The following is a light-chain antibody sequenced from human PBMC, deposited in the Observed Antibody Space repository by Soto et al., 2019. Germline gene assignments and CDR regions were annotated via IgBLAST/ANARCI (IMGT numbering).Light chain of an antibody. CDR2: AAS. V-gene: IGKV1-27*01. Sequence: DIQMTQAPSSLSASVGDRVTITCRASQGISNYLAWYQQKPGKVTKLLIYAASTLQSGVPSRFSGSGSVTDFTLTISSLQPEDVATYYCQKYNSAPRTFGQGTKVEIK. CDR3: QKYNSAPRT. J-gene: IGKJ1*01. CDR1: QGISNY.